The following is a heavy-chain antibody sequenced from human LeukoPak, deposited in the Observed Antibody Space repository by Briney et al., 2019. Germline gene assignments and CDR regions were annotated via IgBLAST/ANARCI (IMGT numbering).Heavy chain of an antibody. D-gene: IGHD2-15*01. V-gene: IGHV3-21*01. CDR1: GFTFSSYS. CDR3: ARVPWYCSGGSCSLDY. J-gene: IGHJ4*02. CDR2: ISSSSSYI. Sequence: GALRLSCAASGFTFSSYSMNWVRQAPGKGLEWVSSISSSSSYIYYADSVKGRFTISRDNAKNSLYLQMNSLRAEDTAVYYCARVPWYCSGGSCSLDYWGQGTLVTVSS.